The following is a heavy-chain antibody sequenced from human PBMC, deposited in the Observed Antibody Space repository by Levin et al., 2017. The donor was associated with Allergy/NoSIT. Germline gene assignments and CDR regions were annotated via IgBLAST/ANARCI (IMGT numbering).Heavy chain of an antibody. J-gene: IGHJ4*02. CDR2: IIPIFGTA. CDR3: ARDRAPYYYGSGSQNSFDY. Sequence: SVKVSCKASGGTFSSYAISWVRQAPGQGLEWMGGIIPIFGTANYAQKFQGRVTITADESTSTAYMELSSLRSEDTAVYYCARDRAPYYYGSGSQNSFDYWGQGTLVTVSS. D-gene: IGHD3-10*01. V-gene: IGHV1-69*13. CDR1: GGTFSSYA.